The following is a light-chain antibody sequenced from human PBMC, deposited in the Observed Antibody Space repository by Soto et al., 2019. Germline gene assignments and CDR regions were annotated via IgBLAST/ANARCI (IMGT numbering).Light chain of an antibody. CDR3: QQSYSRMT. V-gene: IGKV1-39*01. CDR1: QSISSY. CDR2: AAS. Sequence: GYGVTITCRASQSISSYVSWYQQKPGKAPKLLIYAASRLESGVPSRFSGSRSGTDFTLTISSLQPEDFATYYCQQSYSRMTFGQGTKVDIK. J-gene: IGKJ1*01.